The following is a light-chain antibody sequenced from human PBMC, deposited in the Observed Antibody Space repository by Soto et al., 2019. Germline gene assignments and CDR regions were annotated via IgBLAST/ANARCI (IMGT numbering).Light chain of an antibody. CDR2: DAS. Sequence: DIPMTQSPSTLSASVGDRVTITCRASQSISNWLAWYQQKPGKAPKLLIHDASSLESGVPSRFSGSGSGTEFTLTISSLQPDDFATYYCQQYKSLFTFGPGTKVDIK. CDR3: QQYKSLFT. CDR1: QSISNW. J-gene: IGKJ3*01. V-gene: IGKV1-5*01.